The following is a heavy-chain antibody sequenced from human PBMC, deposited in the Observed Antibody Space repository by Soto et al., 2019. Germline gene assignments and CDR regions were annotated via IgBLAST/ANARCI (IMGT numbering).Heavy chain of an antibody. V-gene: IGHV4-59*08. CDR3: TRRYGGNLDY. CDR2: IYYSGSP. Sequence: SETLSLTCAVSGGSISSYYWSWIRQPPGKGLEWIGYIYYSGSPNYNPSLKSRVTISVDTSKNQFSLKLSSATAADTAVYYCTRRYGGNLDYWGQGTLVTVSS. J-gene: IGHJ4*02. D-gene: IGHD1-1*01. CDR1: GGSISSYY.